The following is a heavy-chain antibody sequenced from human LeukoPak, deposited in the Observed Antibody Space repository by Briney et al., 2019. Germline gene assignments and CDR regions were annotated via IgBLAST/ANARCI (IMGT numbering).Heavy chain of an antibody. CDR2: IYYSGST. CDR3: ARDLSRDGRVDY. CDR1: GGSVSSGDYY. Sequence: SETLSLTRTVSGGSVSSGDYYWSWIRQPPGKGLEWIGYIYYSGSTYYNPSLKSRVTISVDTSKNQFSLKLSSVTAADTAVYYCARDLSRDGRVDYWGQGTLVTVSS. J-gene: IGHJ4*02. D-gene: IGHD5-24*01. V-gene: IGHV4-30-4*01.